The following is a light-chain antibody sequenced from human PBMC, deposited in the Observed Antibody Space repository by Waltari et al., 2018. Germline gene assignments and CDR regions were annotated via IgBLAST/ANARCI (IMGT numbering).Light chain of an antibody. CDR3: QQGYSTPFT. J-gene: IGKJ3*01. CDR1: QDISSW. CDR2: AAS. V-gene: IGKV1-12*01. Sequence: DIQMTQSPSSLSASVGDKVTITCRASQDISSWLAWYQQKPGKAPNLLISAASSLQSGVPSRFSGSGSGTDYTLTISSLQPEDFATYYCQQGYSTPFTFGPGTKLDIK.